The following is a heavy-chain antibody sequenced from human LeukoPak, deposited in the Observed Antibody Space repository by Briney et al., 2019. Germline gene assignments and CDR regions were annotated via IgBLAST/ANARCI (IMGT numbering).Heavy chain of an antibody. CDR2: ISHDGGNK. CDR3: ARVDGGFGAHSYSYYYGMDV. V-gene: IGHV3-30-3*01. D-gene: IGHD3-10*01. J-gene: IGHJ6*02. CDR1: GFSFSTYA. Sequence: GGSLRLSCAASGFSFSTYAMHWVRQAPGKGLEWMAIISHDGGNKYYADSVKGRFTISRDNSKNTLSLQMNSLRAEDTAVYYCARVDGGFGAHSYSYYYGMDVWGLGTTVTVSS.